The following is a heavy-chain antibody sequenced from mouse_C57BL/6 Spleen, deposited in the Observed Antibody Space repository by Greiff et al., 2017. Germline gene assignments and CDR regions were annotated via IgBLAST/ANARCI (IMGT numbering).Heavy chain of an antibody. V-gene: IGHV1-26*01. CDR3: ARSRWLLRSAMDY. Sequence: EVQLQQSGPELVKPGASVKISCKASGYTFTDYYMNWVKQSHGKSLEWIGDINPNNGGTSYNQKFKGKATLTVDKSSSTAYMELRSLTSEDSAVYYCARSRWLLRSAMDYWGQGTSVTVSS. CDR2: INPNNGGT. J-gene: IGHJ4*01. CDR1: GYTFTDYY. D-gene: IGHD2-3*01.